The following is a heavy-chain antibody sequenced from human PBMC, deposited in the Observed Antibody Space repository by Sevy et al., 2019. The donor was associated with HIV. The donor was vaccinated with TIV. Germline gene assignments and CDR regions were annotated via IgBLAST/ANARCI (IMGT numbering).Heavy chain of an antibody. J-gene: IGHJ6*02. CDR3: TTDTSATPDYYGSGSYYFYYGMDV. CDR1: GFTFSNAW. Sequence: GGSLRLSCAASGFTFSNAWMSWVRQAPGKGLEWVGRIKSKTDGGTTDYAAPVTGRFTTSRDDSKNTLDLQMNSLKTEDTAVYYCTTDTSATPDYYGSGSYYFYYGMDVWGQGTTVTVSS. CDR2: IKSKTDGGTT. D-gene: IGHD3-10*01. V-gene: IGHV3-15*01.